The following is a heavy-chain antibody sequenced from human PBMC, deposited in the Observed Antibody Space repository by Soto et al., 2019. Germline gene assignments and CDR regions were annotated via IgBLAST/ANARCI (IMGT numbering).Heavy chain of an antibody. V-gene: IGHV4-30-2*01. D-gene: IGHD3-22*01. CDR3: ARRVAMSNGFEGNWLDP. CDR2: IYHSGST. CDR1: GGSISSGGYS. J-gene: IGHJ5*02. Sequence: SETLSLTCAVSGGSISSGGYSWSWIRQPPGKGLEWIGYIYHSGSTYYNPSLKSRVTISVDRSKNQFSLKLSSVTAADTAVYYCARRVAMSNGFEGNWLDPWGQGTLVTVSS.